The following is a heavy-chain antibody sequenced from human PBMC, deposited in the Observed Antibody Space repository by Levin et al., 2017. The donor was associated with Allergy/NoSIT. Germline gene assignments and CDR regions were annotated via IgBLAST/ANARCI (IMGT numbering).Heavy chain of an antibody. V-gene: IGHV4-39*01. CDR2: IYYSGST. J-gene: IGHJ4*02. CDR3: ARTLYSSGWFTFDY. CDR1: GGSISSSSYY. Sequence: SQTLSLTCTVSGGSISSSSYYWGWIRQPPGKGLEWIGSIYYSGSTYYNPSLKSRVTISVDTSKNQFSLKLSSVTAADTAVYYCARTLYSSGWFTFDYWGQGTLVTVSS. D-gene: IGHD6-19*01.